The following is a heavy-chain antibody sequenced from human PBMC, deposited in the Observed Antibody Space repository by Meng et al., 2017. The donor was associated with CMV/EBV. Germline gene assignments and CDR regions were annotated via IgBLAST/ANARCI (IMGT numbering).Heavy chain of an antibody. J-gene: IGHJ6*02. D-gene: IGHD2-2*03. Sequence: ASVKVSCKASGYTFTSYGISWVRQAPGQGLEWMGWISAYNGNTNYAQKLQGRVTMTTDTSTSTAYMELRSLRSDDTAVYYCARDPGYCSSTSCPYYYYYGMDVWGQGTTVTV. CDR3: ARDPGYCSSTSCPYYYYYGMDV. CDR1: GYTFTSYG. V-gene: IGHV1-18*01. CDR2: ISAYNGNT.